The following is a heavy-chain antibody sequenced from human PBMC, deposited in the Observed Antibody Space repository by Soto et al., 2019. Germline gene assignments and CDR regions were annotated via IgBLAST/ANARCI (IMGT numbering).Heavy chain of an antibody. CDR2: ISYDGGLQ. J-gene: IGHJ4*02. V-gene: IGHV3-30*03. D-gene: IGHD5-18*01. Sequence: QAHLVESGGGVVQPGRSLRLSCAASGFTFTSYGMHWVRQAPGTRLEWVAVISYDGGLQHYADSVKGRFTISRDNSKNMVLLQINSLRAEDTAVYYCVSDRRYGHASVPYYWGQGTLVSVSS. CDR1: GFTFTSYG. CDR3: VSDRRYGHASVPYY.